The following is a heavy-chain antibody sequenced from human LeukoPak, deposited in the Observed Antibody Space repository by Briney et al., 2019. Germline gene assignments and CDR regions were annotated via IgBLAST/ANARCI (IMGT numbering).Heavy chain of an antibody. Sequence: SETLSLTCTVSGGSISSYYWSWIRQPAGKGLEWIGRIYTSGSTNYNPSLKSRVTMSVDTSKNQFSLKLSSVTAADTAVYYCARATAMAPYNWFDPWGQGTLVTVSS. CDR2: IYTSGST. CDR3: ARATAMAPYNWFDP. CDR1: GGSISSYY. V-gene: IGHV4-4*07. D-gene: IGHD5-18*01. J-gene: IGHJ5*02.